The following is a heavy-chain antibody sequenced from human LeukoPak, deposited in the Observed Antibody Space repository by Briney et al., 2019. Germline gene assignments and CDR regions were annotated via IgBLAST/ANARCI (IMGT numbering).Heavy chain of an antibody. D-gene: IGHD2-2*01. CDR2: IKQDGSEK. Sequence: GGSLRLSCAASGFTFNTYWMSWVRQAPEKGLEWVANIKQDGSEKYYVDSVKGRFTISRDNTKNSIYLQMNSLRAEDTAVYYCERDIGDCSSISCYDRYYYMDVWGKGTTVTVSS. V-gene: IGHV3-7*01. CDR1: GFTFNTYW. J-gene: IGHJ6*03. CDR3: ERDIGDCSSISCYDRYYYMDV.